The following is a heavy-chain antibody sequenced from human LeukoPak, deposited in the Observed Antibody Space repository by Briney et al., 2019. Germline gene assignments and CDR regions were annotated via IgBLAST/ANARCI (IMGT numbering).Heavy chain of an antibody. D-gene: IGHD6-19*01. Sequence: PGGSLRLSCAASGLPFSSYWMTWVRQAPGKGLEWVANINQDGSKKYYVDSVKGRFTTSRDNAKNSLYLQMNSLRAEDTAVYYCAKDKRRSCAYSSGCKGEPVGFDYWGQGTLVTVSS. CDR3: AKDKRRSCAYSSGCKGEPVGFDY. J-gene: IGHJ4*02. CDR1: GLPFSSYW. V-gene: IGHV3-7*03. CDR2: INQDGSKK.